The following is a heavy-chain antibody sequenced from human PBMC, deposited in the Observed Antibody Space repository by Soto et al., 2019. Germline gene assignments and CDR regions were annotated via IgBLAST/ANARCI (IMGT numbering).Heavy chain of an antibody. J-gene: IGHJ3*02. V-gene: IGHV1-18*04. Sequence: ASVKVSCKASGYTFTSYGISWVRQAPGQGLEWMGWISAYNGNTNYAQKLQGRVTMTTDTSTSTAYMELRSLRSDDTAVYYCARWEPYYYDSSGYALDIWGQGTMVTVSS. D-gene: IGHD3-22*01. CDR2: ISAYNGNT. CDR3: ARWEPYYYDSSGYALDI. CDR1: GYTFTSYG.